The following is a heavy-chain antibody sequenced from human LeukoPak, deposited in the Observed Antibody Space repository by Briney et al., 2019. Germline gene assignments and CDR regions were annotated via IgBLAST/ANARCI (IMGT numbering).Heavy chain of an antibody. CDR1: GFTFTSSA. D-gene: IGHD3-22*01. V-gene: IGHV1-58*01. Sequence: SVKVSCKASGFTFTSSAVQWVRQARAQRLEWIGWIVVGSGNSNYAQKFQERVTITRDMSTSTAYMELSSLRSEDTAVYYCAAEPYYYDSSGSEEYFQHWGQGTLVTVSS. J-gene: IGHJ1*01. CDR3: AAEPYYYDSSGSEEYFQH. CDR2: IVVGSGNS.